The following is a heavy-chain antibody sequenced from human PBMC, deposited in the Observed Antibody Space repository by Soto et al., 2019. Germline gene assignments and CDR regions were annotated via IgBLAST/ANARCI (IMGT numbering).Heavy chain of an antibody. CDR1: GFTFSSYS. J-gene: IGHJ4*02. CDR2: INSGSSTI. CDR3: ARDHDYIWGPQLDY. V-gene: IGHV3-48*04. D-gene: IGHD3-16*01. Sequence: GGSLRLSCAASGFTFSSYSMNWVRQAPGKGLERVSYINSGSSTIYYADSVKGRFTISRDNAKNSLYLQMNSLRAEDTAVYYCARDHDYIWGPQLDYWGQGTLVTVSS.